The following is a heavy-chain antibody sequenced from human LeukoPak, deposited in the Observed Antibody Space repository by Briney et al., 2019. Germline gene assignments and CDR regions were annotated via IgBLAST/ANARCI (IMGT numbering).Heavy chain of an antibody. V-gene: IGHV1-18*01. CDR1: GYTFTSYG. CDR2: ISAYNGNT. D-gene: IGHD3-10*01. CDR3: ARELYGSGSYYSYFDY. Sequence: GASVKVSCKASGYTFTSYGINWVRQAPGQGLEWMGWISAYNGNTNYAQKLQGRVTMTTDTSTSTAYMELRSLRSDDTAVYYCARELYGSGSYYSYFDYWGQGTLVTVSS. J-gene: IGHJ4*02.